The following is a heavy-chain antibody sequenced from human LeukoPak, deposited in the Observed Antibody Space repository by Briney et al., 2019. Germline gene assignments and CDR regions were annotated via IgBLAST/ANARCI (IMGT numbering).Heavy chain of an antibody. V-gene: IGHV4-38-2*02. CDR2: IYHSGST. CDR3: ARILYSNNIDY. CDR1: GYSIGSGYY. D-gene: IGHD2/OR15-2a*01. J-gene: IGHJ4*02. Sequence: SETLSLTCTVSGYSIGSGYYWGWIRQPPGKGLEWIGSIYHSGSTYYNPSLKSRVTISVDTSKNQFSLKLNSVTAADTAVYYCARILYSNNIDYWGQGTLVTVS.